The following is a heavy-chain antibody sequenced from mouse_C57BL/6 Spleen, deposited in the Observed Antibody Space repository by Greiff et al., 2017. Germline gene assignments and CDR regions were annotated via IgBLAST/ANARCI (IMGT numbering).Heavy chain of an antibody. CDR3: ARERLTPDY. CDR1: GYSFTSYY. CDR2: IYPGSGNT. J-gene: IGHJ2*01. Sequence: VKLMESGPELVKPGASVKISCKASGYSFTSYYIHWVKQRPGQGLEWIGWIYPGSGNTKYNEKFKGKATLTADTSSSTAYMQLSSLTSEDSAVYYCARERLTPDYWGQGTTLTVSS. V-gene: IGHV1-66*01. D-gene: IGHD2-4*01.